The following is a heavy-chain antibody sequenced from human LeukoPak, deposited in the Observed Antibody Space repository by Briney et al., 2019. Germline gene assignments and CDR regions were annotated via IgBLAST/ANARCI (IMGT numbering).Heavy chain of an antibody. V-gene: IGHV3-9*01. CDR2: ISLNSGNL. Sequence: GKSLRLSCAASGFTLRDYAMHWVRHVPGKGLEWVAGISLNSGNLDYANSVKGRFTISRDNANNSLYLQMNSLTPEDTPWCFCAKANGFAAMYYFDYWGQGALVTVSS. J-gene: IGHJ4*02. CDR3: AKANGFAAMYYFDY. D-gene: IGHD3-10*01. CDR1: GFTLRDYA.